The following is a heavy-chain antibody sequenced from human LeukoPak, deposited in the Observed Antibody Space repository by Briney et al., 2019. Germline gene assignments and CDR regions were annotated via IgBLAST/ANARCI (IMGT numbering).Heavy chain of an antibody. D-gene: IGHD3-22*01. CDR2: IYYSGST. CDR3: ARGFHGSRLIDY. CDR1: GGSISSGGYY. Sequence: SETLSLTCTVSGGSISSGGYYWSWIRQHPGKGLGWIGYIYYSGSTYYNPSLKSRVTISVDTSKNQFSLKLSSVTAADTAVYYCARGFHGSRLIDYWGQGTLVTVSS. J-gene: IGHJ4*02. V-gene: IGHV4-31*03.